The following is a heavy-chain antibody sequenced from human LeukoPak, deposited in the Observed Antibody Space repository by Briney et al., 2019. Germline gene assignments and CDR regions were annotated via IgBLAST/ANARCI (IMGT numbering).Heavy chain of an antibody. D-gene: IGHD3-10*01. Sequence: PGGSLRLSCAASGFIFSSYGMHWVRQAPGKGLEWVAVISYDGSNKYYADSVKGRFTISRDNSKNTLYLQMNSPRAGDTAVYYCAKGSYGSGSYYYFDYWGQGTLVTVSS. J-gene: IGHJ4*02. CDR1: GFIFSSYG. V-gene: IGHV3-30*18. CDR3: AKGSYGSGSYYYFDY. CDR2: ISYDGSNK.